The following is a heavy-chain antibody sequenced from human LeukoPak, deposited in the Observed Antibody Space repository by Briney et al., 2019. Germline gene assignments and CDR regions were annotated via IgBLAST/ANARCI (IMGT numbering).Heavy chain of an antibody. D-gene: IGHD6-19*01. Sequence: GGSLRLSCAASGFTFSSYAMSWVRQAPGKGLEWVSAISGSGGSTYYADSVKGRFTISRDNAKNSLYLQMNSLRAEDTAVYYCARVWVAVANWFDPWGQGTLVTVSS. CDR3: ARVWVAVANWFDP. CDR2: ISGSGGST. V-gene: IGHV3-23*01. CDR1: GFTFSSYA. J-gene: IGHJ5*02.